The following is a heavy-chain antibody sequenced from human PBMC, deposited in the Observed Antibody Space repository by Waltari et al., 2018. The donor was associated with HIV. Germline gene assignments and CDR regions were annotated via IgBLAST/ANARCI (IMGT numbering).Heavy chain of an antibody. D-gene: IGHD4-17*01. CDR2: INPYTGGT. J-gene: IGHJ5*02. CDR1: GYSFNAYF. CDR3: VRGRSTVTLGHNWFDP. V-gene: IGHV1-2*04. Sequence: QVLLVQSGADVKKPGASVKVSCKASGYSFNAYFINWLRQAPGQGLEWMGWINPYTGGTHYAQKLQGSVTMTRDTSTRTAYLEVSWLSAADTAVYYCVRGRSTVTLGHNWFDPWGQGTLVTVSS.